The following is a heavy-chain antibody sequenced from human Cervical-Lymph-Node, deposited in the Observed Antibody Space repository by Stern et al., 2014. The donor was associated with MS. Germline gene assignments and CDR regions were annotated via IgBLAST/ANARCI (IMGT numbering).Heavy chain of an antibody. J-gene: IGHJ6*02. Sequence: ESGPTLVKPTQTLTLTCTFSGLSLSTSEVAVGWIRQPPGKALEWLALLYWNDGKHYSPSLKSRLTITKDTSENQVVLTMTNMDPVDTGTYYCAHVVTRSRYGMDVWGQGTTVTVSS. CDR2: LYWNDGK. CDR1: GLSLSTSEVA. D-gene: IGHD1-14*01. CDR3: AHVVTRSRYGMDV. V-gene: IGHV2-5*01.